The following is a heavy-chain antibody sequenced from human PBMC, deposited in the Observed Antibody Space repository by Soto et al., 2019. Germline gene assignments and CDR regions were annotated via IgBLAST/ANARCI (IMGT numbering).Heavy chain of an antibody. V-gene: IGHV2-5*02. D-gene: IGHD2-21*02. CDR1: GFSLSTIGVG. CDR2: IYWDDDK. J-gene: IGHJ6*02. Sequence: QITLKESGPTLVKPTQTLTLTCTFSGFSLSTIGVGVGWIRQPRGKALEWLALIYWDDDKRYSPSLKIRLTLTKDTSKIQMVRTLTNMDPVDTATYYGVESRCGGDCLQSYSAHSYYGLYVWGQGTTVTVSS. CDR3: VESRCGGDCLQSYSAHSYYGLYV.